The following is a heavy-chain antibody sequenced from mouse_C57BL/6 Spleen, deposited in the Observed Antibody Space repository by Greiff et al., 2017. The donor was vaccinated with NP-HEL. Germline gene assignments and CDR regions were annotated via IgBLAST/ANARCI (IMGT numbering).Heavy chain of an antibody. CDR1: GYTFTSYW. J-gene: IGHJ4*01. D-gene: IGHD1-3*01. CDR2: ISPNSGGT. CDR3: ESEAHGLYYAMDY. Sequence: QVQLQQPGAELVKPGASVKLSCKASGYTFTSYWMHWVKQRPGRGLEWIGRISPNSGGTKYNEKFKGKATLTADKPSSTAYMRLSRLKSEEYEVYESESEAHGLYYAMDYWGQGTSVTVSS. V-gene: IGHV1-72*01.